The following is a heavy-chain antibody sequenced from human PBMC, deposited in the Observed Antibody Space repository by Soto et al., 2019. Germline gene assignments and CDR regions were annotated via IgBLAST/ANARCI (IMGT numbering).Heavy chain of an antibody. V-gene: IGHV3-30-3*01. CDR2: ISYDGGNQ. Sequence: GVSLRLSCEASVFTFSSYPMHWVRQAPGKGLEWVTVISYDGGNQYYADSVKGRFTISRDNSKDTLYLQMHSLRSDDTAVYFCARGPITQTSFIDHWGQGTLVTVSS. J-gene: IGHJ4*02. D-gene: IGHD1-20*01. CDR1: VFTFSSYP. CDR3: ARGPITQTSFIDH.